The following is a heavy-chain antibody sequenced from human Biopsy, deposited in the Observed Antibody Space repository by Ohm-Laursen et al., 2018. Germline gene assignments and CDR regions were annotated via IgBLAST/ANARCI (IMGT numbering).Heavy chain of an antibody. CDR1: GATSSDYY. CDR2: IDRSGNT. CDR3: GNEIYGRDY. J-gene: IGHJ4*02. Sequence: GTLSLTCFVYGATSSDYYWSWIRQPPGKGLEWLGQIDRSGNTNYNPSLKGRLTISANTSKNQFSLKLTSVTAADTAVYFCGNEIYGRDYWGQGALVTVSS. D-gene: IGHD4-17*01. V-gene: IGHV4-34*08.